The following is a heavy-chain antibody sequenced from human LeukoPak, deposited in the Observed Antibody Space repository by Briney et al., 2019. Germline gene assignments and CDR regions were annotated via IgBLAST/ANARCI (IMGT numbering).Heavy chain of an antibody. CDR2: INTNTGNP. D-gene: IGHD3-22*01. CDR1: GYTFTNYG. J-gene: IGHJ4*02. Sequence: ASVKVSCKASGYTFTNYGLNWVRQAPGQGLEWMGWINTNTGNPTYAQGFTGRFVFSLDTSVSTAYLQINTLKTEDTAVYYCARGQDYFDSSGYFPVVRHWGQGTLVTVSS. V-gene: IGHV7-4-1*02. CDR3: ARGQDYFDSSGYFPVVRH.